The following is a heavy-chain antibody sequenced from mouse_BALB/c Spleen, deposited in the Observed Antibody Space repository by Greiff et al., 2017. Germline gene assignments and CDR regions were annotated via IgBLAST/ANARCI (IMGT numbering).Heavy chain of an antibody. J-gene: IGHJ4*01. V-gene: IGHV1S56*01. CDR3: EKDSSYAMDY. CDR2: IYPGNVNN. CDR1: GYTFTSYY. Sequence: VQLQQSGPELVKPGASVRISCKASGYTFTSYYIHWVKQRPGQGLEWIGWIYPGNVNNKYNEKFKGKATLTADKSSSTAYMQHSSLTSEDSAVYFVEKDSSYAMDYWGQGTSVTVSS.